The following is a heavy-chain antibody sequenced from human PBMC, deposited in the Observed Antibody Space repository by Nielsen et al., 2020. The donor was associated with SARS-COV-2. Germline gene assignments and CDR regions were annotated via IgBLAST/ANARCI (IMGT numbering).Heavy chain of an antibody. CDR1: GFTFSDYA. Sequence: ESLKISCAASGFTFSDYAMAWVRQPPEKGLEWIGEINHSGSTNYNLSLMGRVTMSVDTSKNQFSLKLSSVTAADTAVYYCARQGLNDSSGYEFDYWGQGALVTVSS. V-gene: IGHV4-34*01. CDR3: ARQGLNDSSGYEFDY. CDR2: INHSGST. J-gene: IGHJ4*02. D-gene: IGHD3-22*01.